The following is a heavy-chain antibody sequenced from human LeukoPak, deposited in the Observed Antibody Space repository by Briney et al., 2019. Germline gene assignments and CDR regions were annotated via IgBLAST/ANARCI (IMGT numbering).Heavy chain of an antibody. CDR2: ISAYNGNT. CDR3: ARDAISVVVVAATLDY. CDR1: GYTFTSYG. V-gene: IGHV1-18*01. J-gene: IGHJ4*02. Sequence: GASVKVSCKASGYTFTSYGISWVRQAPGQGLEWMGWISAYNGNTNYAQKLQGRVTMTTDTSTSTAYMELRSLRSDDTAVYYCARDAISVVVVAATLDYWGQGTLVTVSS. D-gene: IGHD2-15*01.